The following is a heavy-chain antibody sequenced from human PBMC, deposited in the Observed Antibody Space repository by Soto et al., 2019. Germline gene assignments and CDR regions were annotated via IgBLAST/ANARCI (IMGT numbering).Heavy chain of an antibody. CDR2: IIPIFGTA. Sequence: SVKVSFKASGGTFSSYAISWVRRAPGQGLEWMGGIIPIFGTANYAQKFQGRVTITADESTSTDYMELSSLRSEDTAVYYCARRNHIPGGYSYGSDYYYGMDVWGQGITVTVSS. V-gene: IGHV1-69*13. J-gene: IGHJ6*02. D-gene: IGHD5-18*01. CDR3: ARRNHIPGGYSYGSDYYYGMDV. CDR1: GGTFSSYA.